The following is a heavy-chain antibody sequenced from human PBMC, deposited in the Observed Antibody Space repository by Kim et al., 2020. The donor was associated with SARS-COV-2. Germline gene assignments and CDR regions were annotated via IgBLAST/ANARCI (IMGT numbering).Heavy chain of an antibody. CDR2: IYYSGST. CDR3: LLVVAATDFDY. CDR1: GGSISSSSYY. D-gene: IGHD2-15*01. Sequence: SETLSLTCTVSGGSISSSSYYWGWIRQPPGKGLEWIGSIYYSGSTYYNPSLKSRVTISVDTSKNQFSLKLSSVTAADTAVYYCLLVVAATDFDYWGQGTLVTVSS. V-gene: IGHV4-39*01. J-gene: IGHJ4*02.